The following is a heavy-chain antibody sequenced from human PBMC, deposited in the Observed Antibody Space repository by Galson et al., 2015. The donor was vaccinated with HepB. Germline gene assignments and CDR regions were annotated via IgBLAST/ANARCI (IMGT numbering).Heavy chain of an antibody. V-gene: IGHV3-74*01. CDR2: INSDGSST. CDR3: ARGRANWVRYFDL. D-gene: IGHD7-27*01. J-gene: IGHJ2*01. CDR1: GFTFSSYW. Sequence: SLRLSCAASGFTFSSYWMHWVRQAPGKGLVWVSRINSDGSSTSYADSVKGRFTISRDNAKNTLYLQMNSLRAEDTAVYYCARGRANWVRYFDLWGRGTLVTVSS.